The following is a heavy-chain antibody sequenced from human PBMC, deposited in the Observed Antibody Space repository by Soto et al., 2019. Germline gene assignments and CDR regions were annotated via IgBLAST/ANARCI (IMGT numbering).Heavy chain of an antibody. CDR3: ARAESNYGDYDAFDI. J-gene: IGHJ3*02. V-gene: IGHV4-30-4*01. CDR2: IYYSGST. D-gene: IGHD4-17*01. Sequence: QVQLQESGPGLVKPSQTLSLTCTVSGGSISSGDYYWSWIRQPPGKGLEWIGYIYYSGSTYYNPSLKSRVTISVGTSKNQFSLKLSSVTAADTAVYYCARAESNYGDYDAFDIWGQGTMVTVSS. CDR1: GGSISSGDYY.